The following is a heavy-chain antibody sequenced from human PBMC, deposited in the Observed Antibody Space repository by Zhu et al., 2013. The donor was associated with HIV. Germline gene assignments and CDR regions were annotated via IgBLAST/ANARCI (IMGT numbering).Heavy chain of an antibody. CDR3: ARFPTVVSPKKHTSYMDV. CDR2: INRSGST. CDR1: GGSLSGYS. Sequence: QVQLQQWGSGLLKASETLSLTCAVSGGSLSGYSYSWIRQSPGKGLEWIGEINRSGSTNYNPSLKSRLTISLDTSKSQFSLELSSVTAADSAVYYCARFPTVVSPKKHTSYMDVWGKGTTVTVSS. D-gene: IGHD2-21*01. V-gene: IGHV4-34*01. J-gene: IGHJ6*03.